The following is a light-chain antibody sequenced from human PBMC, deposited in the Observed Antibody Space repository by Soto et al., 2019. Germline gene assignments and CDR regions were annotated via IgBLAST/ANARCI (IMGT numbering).Light chain of an antibody. CDR3: QQYSRSLPWT. V-gene: IGKV3-20*01. Sequence: EIVLTQSPGTLSLSPGERATLSCRASERIGSNYLAWYQQKPGQATSLLIYGASTRAAGTPDRFSGGGSGADVTLTISRLEPEDFALFYCQQYSRSLPWTFGQGTKVE. J-gene: IGKJ1*01. CDR1: ERIGSNY. CDR2: GAS.